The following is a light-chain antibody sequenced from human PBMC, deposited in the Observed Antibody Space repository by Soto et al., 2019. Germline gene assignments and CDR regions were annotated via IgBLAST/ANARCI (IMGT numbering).Light chain of an antibody. V-gene: IGKV3-15*01. CDR1: QSVRST. CDR3: QHYDHWPLP. Sequence: IGMSLSPATLSVSTGERVPLSCRASQSVRSTLAWHQKKPGQAPRLLIYGASTRATGIPARFSGGGSGTEFTLTISSLQSEDFAVYYCQHYDHWPLPFGGGAMVAIK. CDR2: GAS. J-gene: IGKJ4*01.